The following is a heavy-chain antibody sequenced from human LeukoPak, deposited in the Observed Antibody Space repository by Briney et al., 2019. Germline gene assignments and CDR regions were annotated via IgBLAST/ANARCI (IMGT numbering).Heavy chain of an antibody. CDR3: ARETSGHHHFDY. J-gene: IGHJ4*02. V-gene: IGHV4-59*01. CDR2: IYYSGYT. Sequence: SETLSLTCTVSGGSISSYYRSWIRQPPGKGLEWIAYIYYSGYTNYNPSLKSRVTISVDTSKNQFSLKLSSVTAADTAVYYCARETSGHHHFDYWGQGTLVTVSS. D-gene: IGHD2-2*01. CDR1: GGSISSYY.